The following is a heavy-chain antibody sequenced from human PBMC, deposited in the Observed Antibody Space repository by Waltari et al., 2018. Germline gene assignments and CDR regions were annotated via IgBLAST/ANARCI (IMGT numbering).Heavy chain of an antibody. V-gene: IGHV1-69-2*01. J-gene: IGHJ3*02. D-gene: IGHD5-18*01. CDR2: VDPEDGEK. CDR1: GYTFTDYY. Sequence: EVQLVQSGAEVKKPGATVKISCKASGYTFTDYYMHWVQQAPGKGLEWMGRVDPEDGEKIYAEKFQGRVTITADTSTDTAYMERSSLRSEDTAVYYCATAGGGEIQLWHDAFDIWGQGTMVTVSS. CDR3: ATAGGGEIQLWHDAFDI.